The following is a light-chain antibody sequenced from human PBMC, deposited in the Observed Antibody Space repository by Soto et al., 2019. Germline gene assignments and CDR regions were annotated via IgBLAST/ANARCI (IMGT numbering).Light chain of an antibody. CDR2: GAS. CDR3: QQANTFPLT. CDR1: QRTSRW. J-gene: IGKJ4*01. V-gene: IGKV1-12*01. Sequence: DVQMTQSPSSVYASVGDRVTITCRASQRTSRWIAWYQQRPGKAPNLLIYGASTLQSGIPSRFSGSGSGTEYTLTINDLQPEDFATYYCQQANTFPLTFVGGTQVAI.